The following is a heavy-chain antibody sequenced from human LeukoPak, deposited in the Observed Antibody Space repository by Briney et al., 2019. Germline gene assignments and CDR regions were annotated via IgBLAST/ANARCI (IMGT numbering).Heavy chain of an antibody. CDR3: ARDQWTVGATSDAFDI. Sequence: GGSLRLSCAPSGFTFSSYEMGWVRQAPGKALEWVSYISSSGSTIYYADSVKGRFTISRDNAKNSLYLQMNSLRAEDTAVYYCARDQWTVGATSDAFDIWGQGTMVTVSS. D-gene: IGHD1-26*01. J-gene: IGHJ3*02. CDR1: GFTFSSYE. CDR2: ISSSGSTI. V-gene: IGHV3-48*03.